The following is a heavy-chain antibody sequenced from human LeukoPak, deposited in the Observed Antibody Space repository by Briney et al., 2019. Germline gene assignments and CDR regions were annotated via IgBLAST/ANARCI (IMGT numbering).Heavy chain of an antibody. CDR1: GYSFTTYW. CDR3: ARALYYDFWSGHPSHFDY. D-gene: IGHD3-3*01. V-gene: IGHV5-51*01. J-gene: IGHJ4*02. CDR2: IYPGDSDT. Sequence: GESLKISCKGSGYSFTTYWIGWVRQMPGKGLEWMGIIYPGDSDTRYSPSFQGQVTISADKSISTAYLQWSSLKASDTAMYYCARALYYDFWSGHPSHFDYWGQGTLVTVSS.